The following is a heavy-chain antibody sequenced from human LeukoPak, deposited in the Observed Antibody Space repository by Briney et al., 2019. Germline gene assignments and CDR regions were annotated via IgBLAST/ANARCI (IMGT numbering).Heavy chain of an antibody. V-gene: IGHV3-48*04. CDR2: ISSSSSTI. Sequence: PGGSLRLSCAASGFTFSRYTMNWVRQAPGKGLEWVSYISSSSSTIYYADSVKGRFIISRDNAKNSLYLQMNSLRAEDTAVYYCARVGLESDFDYWGQGTLVTVSS. D-gene: IGHD2/OR15-2a*01. CDR3: ARVGLESDFDY. CDR1: GFTFSRYT. J-gene: IGHJ4*02.